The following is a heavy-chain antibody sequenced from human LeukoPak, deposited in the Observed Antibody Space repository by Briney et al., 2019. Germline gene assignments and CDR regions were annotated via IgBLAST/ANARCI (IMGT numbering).Heavy chain of an antibody. J-gene: IGHJ5*02. CDR2: ISYDGTNK. D-gene: IGHD6-13*01. CDR1: RFTFNRYG. V-gene: IGHV3-30*03. Sequence: PGGSLRLSCTASRFTFNRYGMHWVRQAPGKGLEWVAVISYDGTNKYYADSVKGRFTISRDNSKNTLYLQMNSLRAEDTAVYYCAREDSSSWGNWFDPWGQGTLVTVSS. CDR3: AREDSSSWGNWFDP.